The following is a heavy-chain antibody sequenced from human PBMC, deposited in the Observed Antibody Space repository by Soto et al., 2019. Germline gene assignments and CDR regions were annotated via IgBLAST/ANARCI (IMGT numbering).Heavy chain of an antibody. CDR2: FYYGGST. CDR1: GYSISSGYY. D-gene: IGHD6-19*01. V-gene: IGHV4-38-2*01. J-gene: IGHJ4*01. CDR3: TRVVAGLDY. Sequence: SETLSLTCDVSGYSISSGYYWGWVRQPPGKGLEWIGSFYYGGSTFYNPSLKSRVTISVDASKNNFSLRLTSVTAADTAVYFCTRVVAGLDYWGQESWSPPPQ.